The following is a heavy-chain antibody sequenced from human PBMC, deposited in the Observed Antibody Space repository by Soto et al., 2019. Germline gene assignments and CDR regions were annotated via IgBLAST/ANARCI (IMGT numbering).Heavy chain of an antibody. CDR1: GGTFSSYA. CDR3: ARERGGYNRGDFEF. CDR2: IIPSFGTG. Sequence: QVHLVQSGAEVKRPGSSVKVSCKASGGTFSSYAISWVRQAPGQGLEWMGGIIPSFGTGNYNQNFQGRVTITADESTSTVYMELSSLTSGDTAVYYCARERGGYNRGDFEFWGQGTLVTVSS. V-gene: IGHV1-69*01. J-gene: IGHJ4*02. D-gene: IGHD5-12*01.